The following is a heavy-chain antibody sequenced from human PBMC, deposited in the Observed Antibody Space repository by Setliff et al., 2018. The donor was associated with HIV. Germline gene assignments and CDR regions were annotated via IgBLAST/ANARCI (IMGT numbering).Heavy chain of an antibody. CDR2: ISDDGTIE. J-gene: IGHJ4*02. V-gene: IGHV3-30-3*01. D-gene: IGHD3-16*01. CDR3: ARAPNWGSPHYFDF. CDR1: GFSFSTLA. Sequence: RLSCAASGFSFSTLALHWVRQAPGKGPEWVAGISDDGTIENYADSVKGRFTISRDTSTDTLYLQMNSLRLEDTALYYCARAPNWGSPHYFDFWGQGSLVTSPQ.